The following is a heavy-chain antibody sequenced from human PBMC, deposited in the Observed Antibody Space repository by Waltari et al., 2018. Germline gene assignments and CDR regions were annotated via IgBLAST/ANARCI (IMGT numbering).Heavy chain of an antibody. CDR2: IRYDGSNK. CDR3: AKADSSGWSFDY. J-gene: IGHJ4*02. V-gene: IGHV3-30*02. Sequence: QVQLVESGGGVVQPGRSLRLSCAASGFTFSSYGMPWVRQAPGKGLEWVAFIRYDGSNKYYADSVKGRFTIARDNSKNTLYLQMNSLRAEDTAVYYCAKADSSGWSFDYWGQGTLVTVSS. D-gene: IGHD6-19*01. CDR1: GFTFSSYG.